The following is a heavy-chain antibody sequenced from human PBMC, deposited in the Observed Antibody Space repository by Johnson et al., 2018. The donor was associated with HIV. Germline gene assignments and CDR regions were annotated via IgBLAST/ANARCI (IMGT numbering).Heavy chain of an antibody. CDR1: GITVSSNY. Sequence: MQLVESGGGLVQPGGSLRLSCAASGITVSSNYMSWVRQAPGKGLEWVSVIFSVGGAYYADSVKGRFIISRDNSKNMLYLHMNSLRPEDTAVYYCARDGRDLVTRGSFDIWGQGTVVTVSS. CDR2: IFSVGGA. V-gene: IGHV3-66*02. D-gene: IGHD3-9*01. CDR3: ARDGRDLVTRGSFDI. J-gene: IGHJ3*02.